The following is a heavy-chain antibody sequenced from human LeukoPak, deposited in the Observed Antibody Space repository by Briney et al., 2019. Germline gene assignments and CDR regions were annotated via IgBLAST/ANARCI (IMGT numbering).Heavy chain of an antibody. CDR1: GFTFSSYA. D-gene: IGHD3-22*01. CDR3: AKEGSYYYDSSDSFDY. J-gene: IGHJ4*02. Sequence: GRSLRLSCAASGFTFSSYAMHWVRQAPGKGLEWVAFISFDGSNKYYADSVKGRFTISRDNSKNTLYLQMNSLRAEDTAVYYCAKEGSYYYDSSDSFDYWGQGTLVTVSS. CDR2: ISFDGSNK. V-gene: IGHV3-30*04.